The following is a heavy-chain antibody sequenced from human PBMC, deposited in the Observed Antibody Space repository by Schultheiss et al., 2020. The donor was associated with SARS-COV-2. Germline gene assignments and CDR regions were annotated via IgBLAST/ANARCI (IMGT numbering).Heavy chain of an antibody. CDR2: ISYDGSNK. J-gene: IGHJ6*02. D-gene: IGHD3-3*01. CDR3: ARDFYRSAFWSGYYSMSYYYGMDV. V-gene: IGHV3-30*04. Sequence: GGSLRLSCAASGFTFSSYAMHWVRQAPGKGLEWVAVISYDGSNKYYADSVKGRFTISRDNSKNTLYLQMNSLRAEDTAVYYCARDFYRSAFWSGYYSMSYYYGMDVWGQGTTVTVAS. CDR1: GFTFSSYA.